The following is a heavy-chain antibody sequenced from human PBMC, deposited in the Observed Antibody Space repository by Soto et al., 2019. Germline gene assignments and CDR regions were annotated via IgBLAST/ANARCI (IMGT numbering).Heavy chain of an antibody. CDR1: GGSLSGFY. Sequence: SETLSLTCTGSGGSLSGFYWSLVRQPPGKGLEWIGHIYYSGSTNYNPSLKSRVTISVDTSKNQFSLKLSSVTAADTAVYYCAREKGFGSSFGYWGQGTLVTVSS. CDR2: IYYSGST. CDR3: AREKGFGSSFGY. D-gene: IGHD6-6*01. V-gene: IGHV4-59*13. J-gene: IGHJ4*02.